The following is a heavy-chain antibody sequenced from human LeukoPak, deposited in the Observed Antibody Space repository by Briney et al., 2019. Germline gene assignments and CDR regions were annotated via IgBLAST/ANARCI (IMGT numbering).Heavy chain of an antibody. CDR1: GITFTNAW. Sequence: GGSLRLSCTASGITFTNAWMSWVRQAPGQGLEWVGRVKSNSDGGTIDYAAPVKGRFTISREDSKNILYLQMNSLKAEDTAVYYCATDGSTTWYPDYWGQGTLVTVSS. J-gene: IGHJ4*02. CDR2: VKSNSDGGTI. D-gene: IGHD2-2*01. CDR3: ATDGSTTWYPDY. V-gene: IGHV3-15*01.